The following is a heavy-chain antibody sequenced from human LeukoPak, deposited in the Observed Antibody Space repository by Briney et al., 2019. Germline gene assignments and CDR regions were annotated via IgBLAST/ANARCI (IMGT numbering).Heavy chain of an antibody. CDR3: ARGSGSYHTAYMN. D-gene: IGHD1-26*01. V-gene: IGHV5-51*01. J-gene: IGHJ4*02. CDR1: GYSLTSYW. CDR2: IDPVDSDT. Sequence: GESLKISCNGFGYSLTSYWLGWVRQIPGKGLEWMGIIDPVDSDTRYSPSFQGQVTISADKSLSTSYLQWSSLKASDTAMYYCARGSGSYHTAYMNWGQGSPVTVSS.